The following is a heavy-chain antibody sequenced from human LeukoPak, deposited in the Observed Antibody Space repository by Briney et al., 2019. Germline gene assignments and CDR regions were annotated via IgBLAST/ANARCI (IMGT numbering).Heavy chain of an antibody. D-gene: IGHD5-12*01. CDR1: GGTFSSYA. CDR2: IIPILGIA. V-gene: IGHV1-69*04. CDR3: AREEGYSGYETHFDY. J-gene: IGHJ4*02. Sequence: GASVKVSCKASGGTFSSYAISWARQAPGQGLEWMGRIIPILGIANYAQKFQGRVTITADKSTSTAYMELSSLRSEDTAVYYCAREEGYSGYETHFDYWGQGTLVTVSS.